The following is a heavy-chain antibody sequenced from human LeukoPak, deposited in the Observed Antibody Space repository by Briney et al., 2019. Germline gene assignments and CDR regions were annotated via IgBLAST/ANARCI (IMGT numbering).Heavy chain of an antibody. CDR1: GGSISSSSYY. D-gene: IGHD2-2*01. Sequence: PSETLSLTCTVSGGSISSSSYYWGWIRQPPGKGLEWIGSIYYSGSTYYNPSLKSRVTISVDTSKNQFSLKLSSVTAADTAVYYCARLDIVPAAYYYYYYMDVWGKGTTVTVPS. CDR2: IYYSGST. J-gene: IGHJ6*03. CDR3: ARLDIVPAAYYYYYYMDV. V-gene: IGHV4-39*01.